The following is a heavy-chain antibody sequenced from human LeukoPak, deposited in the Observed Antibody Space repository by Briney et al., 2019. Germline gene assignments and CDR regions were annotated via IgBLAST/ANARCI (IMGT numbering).Heavy chain of an antibody. J-gene: IGHJ4*02. CDR2: ISYDGSNY. V-gene: IGHV3-30*18. Sequence: GGSLRLSCAASGFTFTSYAMHWVRQAPGNGLEGVAVISYDGSNYYYADSVKGRLPISRDNSKTRLYLQMNSLRAEDTAVYYCAKDSSYYDSRGMGRGYFDYWGQGTLVTVSS. D-gene: IGHD3-22*01. CDR3: AKDSSYYDSRGMGRGYFDY. CDR1: GFTFTSYA.